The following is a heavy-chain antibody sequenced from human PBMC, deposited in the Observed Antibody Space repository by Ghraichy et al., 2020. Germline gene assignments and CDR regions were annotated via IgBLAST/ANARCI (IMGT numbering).Heavy chain of an antibody. V-gene: IGHV4-59*01. J-gene: IGHJ4*02. CDR2: IYYSGST. Sequence: SETLSLTCTVSGGSISSYYWSWIRQPPGKGLEWIGYIYYSGSTNYNPSLKSRVTISVDTSKNQFSLNLSPVTAADTAVYYCARDRSEFDYWGQGTLVTVSS. CDR1: GGSISSYY. D-gene: IGHD1-26*01. CDR3: ARDRSEFDY.